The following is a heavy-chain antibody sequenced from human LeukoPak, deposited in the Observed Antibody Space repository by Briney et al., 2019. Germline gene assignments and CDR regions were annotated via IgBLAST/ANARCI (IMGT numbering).Heavy chain of an antibody. CDR1: GFTFSSYS. J-gene: IGHJ4*02. D-gene: IGHD2-15*01. Sequence: GGSLRLSCAASGFTFSSYSMNWVRQAPGKGLEWVSSISSSSSYIYYADSVKGRFTISRDNAKNSLYLQMNSLRAEDTAVYYCARVFYYRGGSCYLEIDYWGQGTLVTVSS. CDR2: ISSSSSYI. V-gene: IGHV3-21*01. CDR3: ARVFYYRGGSCYLEIDY.